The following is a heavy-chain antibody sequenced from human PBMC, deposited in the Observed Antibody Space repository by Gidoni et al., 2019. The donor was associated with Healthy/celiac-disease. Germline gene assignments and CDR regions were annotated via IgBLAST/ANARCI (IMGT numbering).Heavy chain of an antibody. J-gene: IGHJ4*02. CDR1: GFTFSSYA. D-gene: IGHD2-15*01. Sequence: QVQLVESGGGVVQPGRSLRLSCAAPGFTFSSYAMHWVRQAPGKGLGWVAVISYDGSNKYYADSVKGRFTISRDNSKNTLYLQMNSLRAEDTAVYYCARGVEIFDYWGQGTLVTVSS. V-gene: IGHV3-30-3*01. CDR3: ARGVEIFDY. CDR2: ISYDGSNK.